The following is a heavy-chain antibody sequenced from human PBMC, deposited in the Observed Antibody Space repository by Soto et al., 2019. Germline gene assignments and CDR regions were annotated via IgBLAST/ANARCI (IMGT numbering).Heavy chain of an antibody. D-gene: IGHD1-1*01. CDR2: ISAYNGNT. Sequence: ASVKVSCKASGYTFTSYGISWVRQAPGQGLEWMGWISAYNGNTNYAQKLQGRVTMTTDTSTSTAYMELRSLGSDDTAVYYCARDRRSTGTDAFDIWGQGTMVTVSS. V-gene: IGHV1-18*01. J-gene: IGHJ3*02. CDR3: ARDRRSTGTDAFDI. CDR1: GYTFTSYG.